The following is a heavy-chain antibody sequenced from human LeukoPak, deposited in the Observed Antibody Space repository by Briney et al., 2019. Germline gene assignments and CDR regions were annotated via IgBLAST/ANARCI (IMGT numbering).Heavy chain of an antibody. J-gene: IGHJ4*02. Sequence: ASVKVSCKASGYTFTSYYIHWVRQAPGQGLEWMAIINPSGGSTSYAQKFQGRVTMTSDTSTSTVYTELSSLRSEDTAIYYCARALVTVTTGLFDYWGQGTLVTVSS. D-gene: IGHD4-17*01. CDR2: INPSGGST. V-gene: IGHV1-46*01. CDR3: ARALVTVTTGLFDY. CDR1: GYTFTSYY.